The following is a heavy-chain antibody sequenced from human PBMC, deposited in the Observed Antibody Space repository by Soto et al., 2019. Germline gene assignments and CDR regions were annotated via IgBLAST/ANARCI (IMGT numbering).Heavy chain of an antibody. CDR2: ISSDGSDK. V-gene: IGHV3-30*09. J-gene: IGHJ6*02. CDR1: GFIFSDYA. D-gene: IGHD2-21*01. Sequence: GGSLRLSCAASGFIFSDYAMHWVRQAPGKGLEWVAVISSDGSDKYYADSVKGRFAISRDNSKNTLSLEVNSLRPEDTAVHYCARGVQLWSGMDVWGPGTTVTVSS. CDR3: ARGVQLWSGMDV.